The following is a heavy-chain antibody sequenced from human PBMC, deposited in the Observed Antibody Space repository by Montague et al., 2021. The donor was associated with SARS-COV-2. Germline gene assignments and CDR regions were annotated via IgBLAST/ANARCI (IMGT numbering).Heavy chain of an antibody. Sequence: SLRLSCVASGFIFSNYAMTWVRQAPGKGLEWVSTMSGSGVRRDYADSVKGRFTTSRDSSKNTLYLQMNSLRVEDTAVYYCAKDTATIRIAVALMDVWGQGTTVIASS. D-gene: IGHD6-19*01. V-gene: IGHV3-23*01. CDR3: AKDTATIRIAVALMDV. CDR1: GFIFSNYA. CDR2: MSGSGVRR. J-gene: IGHJ6*02.